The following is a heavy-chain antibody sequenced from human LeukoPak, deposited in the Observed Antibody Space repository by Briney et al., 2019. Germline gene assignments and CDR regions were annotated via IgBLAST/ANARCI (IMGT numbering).Heavy chain of an antibody. CDR1: GGSISSYY. D-gene: IGHD5-18*01. CDR2: IYYTGST. J-gene: IGHJ4*02. V-gene: IGHV4-59*01. CDR3: ARGALISYSYGPFDY. Sequence: KTPETLSLTCTVSGGSISSYYWSWIRQPPGKGLEWIGYIYYTGSTNYNPSLKSRVTISVDTSKNQFSLKLSSVTAADTAVYYCARGALISYSYGPFDYWGQGTLVTVSS.